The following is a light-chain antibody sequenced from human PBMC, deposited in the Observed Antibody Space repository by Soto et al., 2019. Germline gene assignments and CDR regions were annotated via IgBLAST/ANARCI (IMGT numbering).Light chain of an antibody. CDR2: GAS. CDR3: QQYGSSPPGLT. Sequence: DIVLTQSPGTLSLSPGERVTLSCRASQSVSSSYLAWYQQKPGQAPRLLIYGASSRATGIPDRFSGSGSGTDFTLTISRLEPEDFAVYYCQQYGSSPPGLTFGGGTKV. CDR1: QSVSSSY. J-gene: IGKJ4*01. V-gene: IGKV3-20*01.